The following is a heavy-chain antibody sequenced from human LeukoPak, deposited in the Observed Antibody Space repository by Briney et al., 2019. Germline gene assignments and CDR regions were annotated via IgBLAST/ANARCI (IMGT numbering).Heavy chain of an antibody. J-gene: IGHJ5*02. Sequence: PSETLSLTCTVSGGSIRSSHWSWIRQPPGKGLEFIGYIYYSGTSNYNPSLKSRVTMSVDTSNNQFSLKLNSVTAADTAVYYCAEAARYVTIYWFDPGGEGTLVTVSS. CDR2: IYYSGTS. CDR1: GGSIRSSH. D-gene: IGHD1-14*01. V-gene: IGHV4-59*01. CDR3: AEAARYVTIYWFDP.